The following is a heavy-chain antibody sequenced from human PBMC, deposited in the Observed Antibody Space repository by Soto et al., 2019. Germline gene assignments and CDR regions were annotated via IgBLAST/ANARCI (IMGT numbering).Heavy chain of an antibody. CDR2: ISAGGGST. D-gene: IGHD6-13*01. CDR3: ARDRAPYSSSWYGMDV. V-gene: IGHV3-23*01. J-gene: IGHJ6*02. Sequence: EVQLLESGGGLVQPGGSLRLSCAASGFTFTTYAMSWVRQAPGKGLEWVSTISAGGGSTYSADSVKGRFTISRDNSKNTRYLQVNSLTAEDTATYFCARDRAPYSSSWYGMDVWGQGTTVTVSS. CDR1: GFTFTTYA.